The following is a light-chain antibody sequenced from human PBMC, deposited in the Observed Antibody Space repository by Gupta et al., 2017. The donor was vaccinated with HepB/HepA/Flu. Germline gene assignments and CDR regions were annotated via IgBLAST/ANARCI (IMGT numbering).Light chain of an antibody. J-gene: IGLJ3*02. CDR1: INNVDYEG. Sequence: HAGLTQPPSVSKGLSQTATLTCTGDINNVDYEGAAWLQQHHVHPPKLLYFRNNTRPSGIPERISASRSGSTASLTITGLQPEDDADYYCSAWDRSLSAWVIGGGTKLTVL. CDR2: RNN. V-gene: IGLV10-54*04. CDR3: SAWDRSLSAWV.